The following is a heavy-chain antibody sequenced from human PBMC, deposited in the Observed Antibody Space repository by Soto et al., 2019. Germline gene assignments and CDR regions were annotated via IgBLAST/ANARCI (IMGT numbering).Heavy chain of an antibody. Sequence: GGSLRLSCAASGFTFIDYCMSWIRQAPGKGLEWVSYISGSGDTTYHADSVKGRFTISRDNAKNSLYLQMNTLRADDKAVYYCARFGNWNFGYWGQGTLVTVSS. D-gene: IGHD1-20*01. CDR1: GFTFIDYC. CDR3: ARFGNWNFGY. V-gene: IGHV3-11*01. J-gene: IGHJ4*02. CDR2: ISGSGDTT.